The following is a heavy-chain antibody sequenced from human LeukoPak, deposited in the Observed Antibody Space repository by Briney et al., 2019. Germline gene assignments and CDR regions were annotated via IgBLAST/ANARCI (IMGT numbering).Heavy chain of an antibody. CDR3: ARTRKIHYVLLWFGKSELDY. D-gene: IGHD3-10*01. J-gene: IGHJ4*02. CDR1: GYTFTSYY. CDR2: INPSVGST. Sequence: GASVKVSCKASGYTFTSYYMHWVRQAAGQGLEWMGIINPSVGSTSYAQKFQGRVTMTRDTSTSTVYMELSSLRSEDTAVYYCARTRKIHYVLLWFGKSELDYWGQGTLVTVSS. V-gene: IGHV1-46*01.